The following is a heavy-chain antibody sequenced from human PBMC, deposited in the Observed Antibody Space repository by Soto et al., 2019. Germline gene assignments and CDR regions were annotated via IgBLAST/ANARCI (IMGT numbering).Heavy chain of an antibody. Sequence: PGGSLRLSCAASGFTFSSYGMHWVRQAPGKGLEWVAVISYDGSNKYYADSVKGRFTISRDNSKNTLYLQMNSLRAEDTAVYYCAKDPRLRDSSRYYYYGMDVWGQGTTVTVS. D-gene: IGHD6-19*01. CDR3: AKDPRLRDSSRYYYYGMDV. J-gene: IGHJ6*02. V-gene: IGHV3-30*18. CDR2: ISYDGSNK. CDR1: GFTFSSYG.